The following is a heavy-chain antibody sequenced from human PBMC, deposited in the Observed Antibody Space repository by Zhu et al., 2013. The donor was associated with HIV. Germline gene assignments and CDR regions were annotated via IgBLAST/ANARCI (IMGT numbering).Heavy chain of an antibody. J-gene: IGHJ2*01. V-gene: IGHV4-61*01. Sequence: QVQLQESGPRLVKPLETLSLTCTVSGGSVSSGRYYWNWIRQPPGKTLEWIGDVFHSGSTNYHPSLKSRVTTSVDPSKNQFSLKLTSVTAADTAVYYCARIYDSSGTHDWYFDLWGLAPWSLSPQ. CDR2: VFHSGST. CDR1: GGSVSSGRYY. CDR3: ARIYDSSGTHDWYFDL. D-gene: IGHD3-22*01.